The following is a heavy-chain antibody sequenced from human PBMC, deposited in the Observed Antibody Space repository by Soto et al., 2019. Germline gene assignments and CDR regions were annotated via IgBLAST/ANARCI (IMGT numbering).Heavy chain of an antibody. J-gene: IGHJ4*02. CDR3: ARDSSATGDY. CDR1: GFTFSSYA. Sequence: QVQLVESGGGVVQPGRSLRLSCAASGFTFSSYAMHWVRQAPGKGLEWVAVISYDGSNKYYADSVKGRFTISRDNSKNTLYLQMNSLRAEDTAVYYCARDSSATGDYWGQGTLVTVSS. CDR2: ISYDGSNK. V-gene: IGHV3-30-3*01.